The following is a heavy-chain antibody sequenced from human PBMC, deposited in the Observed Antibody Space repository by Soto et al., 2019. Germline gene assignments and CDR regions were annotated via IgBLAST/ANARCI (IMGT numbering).Heavy chain of an antibody. Sequence: SETLSLTCTVSDGSISSGGYYWSWIRQHPGKGLEWIGYIYYSGSTYYNPSLKSRVTISVDTSKNQFSLKLSSVTAADTAVYYCARDHCSGGSCYFDYWGQGTLVTVSS. V-gene: IGHV4-31*03. CDR3: ARDHCSGGSCYFDY. CDR2: IYYSGST. D-gene: IGHD2-15*01. CDR1: DGSISSGGYY. J-gene: IGHJ4*02.